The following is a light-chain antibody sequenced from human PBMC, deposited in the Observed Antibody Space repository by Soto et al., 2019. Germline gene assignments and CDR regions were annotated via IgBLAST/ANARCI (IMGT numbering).Light chain of an antibody. CDR1: SSNIGSNT. V-gene: IGLV1-44*01. CDR2: SNN. CDR3: AAWDDSLNAWV. Sequence: QSVLTQPPSASGTPGQRVTISCSGSSSNIGSNTVNWYQQLPGTAPKRLIYSNNQRPPGVPDRFSGSKFGTSASLAISGLLSEDEADYYCAAWDDSLNAWVFGGGTKLTVL. J-gene: IGLJ3*02.